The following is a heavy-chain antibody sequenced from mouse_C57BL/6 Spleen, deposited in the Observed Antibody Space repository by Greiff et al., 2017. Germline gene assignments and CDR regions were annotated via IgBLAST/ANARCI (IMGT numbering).Heavy chain of an antibody. D-gene: IGHD1-1*01. CDR2: IYPGSGST. V-gene: IGHV1-55*01. Sequence: QVQLQQSGAELVKPGASVKMSCKASGYTFTSYWITWVKQRPGQGLEWIGDIYPGSGSTNYNEKFKSKATLTVDTSPSPAYMQLSSLTSEDSAVYYCAREDYYGSSYYFDYWGQGTTLTVAS. CDR3: AREDYYGSSYYFDY. J-gene: IGHJ2*01. CDR1: GYTFTSYW.